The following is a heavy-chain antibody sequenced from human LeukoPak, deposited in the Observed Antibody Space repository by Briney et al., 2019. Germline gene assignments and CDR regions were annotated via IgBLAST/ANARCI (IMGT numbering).Heavy chain of an antibody. CDR3: ARGFDRGNSFPDDY. J-gene: IGHJ4*02. D-gene: IGHD4-23*01. V-gene: IGHV3-21*01. Sequence: TARGSLRLSCAASGFTFSSYSMNWVRQAPGKGLEWVSSISSSSSYIYYADSVKGRFTISRDNVKNSLYLQMNSLRAEDTAVYYCARGFDRGNSFPDDYWGQGTLVTVSS. CDR1: GFTFSSYS. CDR2: ISSSSSYI.